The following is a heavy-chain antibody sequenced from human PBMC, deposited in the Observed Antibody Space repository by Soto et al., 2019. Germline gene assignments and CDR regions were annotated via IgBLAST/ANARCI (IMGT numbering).Heavy chain of an antibody. D-gene: IGHD1-1*01. CDR1: GGSISSYH. CDR3: ARQFRDVYNAVEY. Sequence: SETLSLTCTVSGGSISSYHWSWIRQSPGKGLEWIGYTSNSAPTIYNPSLKSRVTISADTSKNQFPLRLSSVTAADTAVYFCARQFRDVYNAVEYWGQGALVTVSS. V-gene: IGHV4-59*08. J-gene: IGHJ4*02. CDR2: TSNSAPT.